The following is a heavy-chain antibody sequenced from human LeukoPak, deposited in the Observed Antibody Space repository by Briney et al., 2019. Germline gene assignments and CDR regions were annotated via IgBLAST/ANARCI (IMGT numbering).Heavy chain of an antibody. CDR1: GFTFSSYW. Sequence: PGGSLRVSCTASGFTFSSYWMHWVRQAPGKGLVWVSRINSEGSSTNYADSVKGRCTISRDNAKNTLYLEMNSLRAEDTAVYYCARGTKRRCSSASCFTDCEVWGRGTLVTVFS. D-gene: IGHD2-2*02. V-gene: IGHV3-74*01. CDR3: ARGTKRRCSSASCFTDCEV. CDR2: INSEGSST. J-gene: IGHJ2*01.